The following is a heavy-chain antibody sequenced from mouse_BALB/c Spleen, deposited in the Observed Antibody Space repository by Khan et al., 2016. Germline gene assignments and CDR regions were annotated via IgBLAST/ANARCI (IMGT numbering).Heavy chain of an antibody. J-gene: IGHJ1*01. D-gene: IGHD1-1*01. V-gene: IGHV9-3-1*01. CDR3: TRYRYYYGSSKYFDV. CDR1: GYTFTNYG. CDR2: INTYTGEP. Sequence: QIQLVQSGPELKKPGETVKISCKASGYTFTNYGMNWVKQAPGKDLKWMGWINTYTGEPTYADDFKGRFAFSLETSASTAYLQINKLRNEDTATXFCTRYRYYYGSSKYFDVWGAGTTVTVSS.